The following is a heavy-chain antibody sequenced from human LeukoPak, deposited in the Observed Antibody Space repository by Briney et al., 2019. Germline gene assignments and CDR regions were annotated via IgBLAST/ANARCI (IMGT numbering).Heavy chain of an antibody. CDR3: ARLGSSWAYFDY. V-gene: IGHV3-53*01. CDR1: GFTVSSNY. J-gene: IGHJ4*02. D-gene: IGHD6-13*01. Sequence: GGSLRLSCAASGFTVSSNYMSWVRQAPGKGLEWDSVIYSGGSTYYADSVKGRFTISRDNSKNTLYLQMNSLRAEDTAVYYCARLGSSWAYFDYWGQGTLVTVSS. CDR2: IYSGGST.